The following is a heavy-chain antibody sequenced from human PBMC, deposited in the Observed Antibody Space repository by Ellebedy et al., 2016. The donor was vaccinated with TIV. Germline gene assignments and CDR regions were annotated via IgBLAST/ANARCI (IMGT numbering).Heavy chain of an antibody. D-gene: IGHD3-16*01. J-gene: IGHJ4*02. CDR3: ARDYWGY. CDR1: GFSFSTYW. V-gene: IGHV3-74*01. CDR2: INTDGTIT. Sequence: GWSLRLSCAASGFSFSTYWMFWVRQAPGKGLVWVSRINTDGTITDYADSVKGRFTISRDNAKNTLYLQMNSLRADDTAVYYCARDYWGYWGQGTLVTVSS.